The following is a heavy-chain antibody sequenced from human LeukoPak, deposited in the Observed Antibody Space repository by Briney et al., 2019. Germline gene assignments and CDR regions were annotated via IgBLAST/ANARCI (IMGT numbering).Heavy chain of an antibody. CDR3: ARGSIGAFDI. CDR2: IYYSGST. J-gene: IGHJ3*02. D-gene: IGHD6-6*01. V-gene: IGHV4-59*01. Sequence: SETLSLTCTVSGGSISSYYWSWIRQPPGKGLEWIGYIYYSGSTNNNPSLKSRVTISVDTSKNQFSLKLTSVTAADTAVYYCARGSIGAFDIWGQGTMVTVSS. CDR1: GGSISSYY.